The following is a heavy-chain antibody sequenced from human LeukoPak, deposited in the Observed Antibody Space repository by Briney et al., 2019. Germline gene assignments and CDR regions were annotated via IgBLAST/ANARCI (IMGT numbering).Heavy chain of an antibody. Sequence: GASVKVSCTTSGYIFNNYGITWVRQAPGQGLEWMAWISAFNGNTVYTQKVQGRLTLTTDTSTSTAFMELRNLKSDDTGIYYCTRDRVGGDLTGESLYWGQGTLVTVS. CDR3: TRDRVGGDLTGESLY. CDR1: GYIFNNYG. J-gene: IGHJ4*02. V-gene: IGHV1-18*01. CDR2: ISAFNGNT. D-gene: IGHD1-14*01.